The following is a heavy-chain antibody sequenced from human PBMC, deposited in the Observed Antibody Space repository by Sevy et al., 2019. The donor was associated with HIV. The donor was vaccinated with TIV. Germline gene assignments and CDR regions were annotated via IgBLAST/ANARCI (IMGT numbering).Heavy chain of an antibody. Sequence: ASVKVSCKASGHTFSYYYMQWVRQAPGQGLEWMGWINSISGAISYAQKFQGRVTMTSDTSISTVYMELSRLRSDDTAVYYCATEYSYDYWGQGSLVTVSS. J-gene: IGHJ4*02. D-gene: IGHD4-4*01. V-gene: IGHV1-2*02. CDR3: ATEYSYDY. CDR2: INSISGAI. CDR1: GHTFSYYY.